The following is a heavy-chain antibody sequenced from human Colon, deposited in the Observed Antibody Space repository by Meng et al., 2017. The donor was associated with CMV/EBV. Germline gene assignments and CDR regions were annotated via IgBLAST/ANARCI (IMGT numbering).Heavy chain of an antibody. D-gene: IGHD3-10*01. CDR3: ASRGALVRGILITTFDS. J-gene: IGHJ4*02. CDR2: ISHSGST. Sequence: VSLSDYYWRWIRQSPGEGLEWIGEISHSGSTNDNPSLKSRVTMSIDTSKKQISLKLTSVTAADTAVYYCASRGALVRGILITTFDSWGQGTLVTVSS. V-gene: IGHV4-34*01. CDR1: VSLSDYY.